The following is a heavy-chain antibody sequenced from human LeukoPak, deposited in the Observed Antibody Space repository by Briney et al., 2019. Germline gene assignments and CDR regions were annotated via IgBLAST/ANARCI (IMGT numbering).Heavy chain of an antibody. D-gene: IGHD5-18*01. CDR3: ARSDGYNYGQRFDY. J-gene: IGHJ4*02. CDR2: IYYSGST. CDR1: GGSISSYY. V-gene: IGHV4-59*01. Sequence: PSETLSLTCTVSGGSISSYYWSWIRQPPGKGLEWIGYIYYSGSTNYNPSLKSRVTISVDTSKNQFSLKLRSVTAADTAVYYCARSDGYNYGQRFDYWGQGTLVTVSS.